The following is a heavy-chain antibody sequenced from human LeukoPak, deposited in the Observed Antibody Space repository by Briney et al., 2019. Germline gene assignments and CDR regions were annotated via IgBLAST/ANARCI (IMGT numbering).Heavy chain of an antibody. Sequence: SETLSLTCTVSGGSISSYHWSWIRQPPGKGLEWIGYISYSGGTNYNPSLKSRVTISVDTSKNQFSLKLSSVTAADTAVYYCARGQLDTAMVSFDYWGQGTLVTVSS. V-gene: IGHV4-59*12. CDR2: ISYSGGT. CDR1: GGSISSYH. J-gene: IGHJ4*02. D-gene: IGHD5-18*01. CDR3: ARGQLDTAMVSFDY.